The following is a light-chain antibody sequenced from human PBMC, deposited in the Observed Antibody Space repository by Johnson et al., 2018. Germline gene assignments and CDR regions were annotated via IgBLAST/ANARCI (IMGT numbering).Light chain of an antibody. CDR2: ENN. Sequence: QSVLTQPPSVSAAPGQKVTISCSGSSSNIGNNYVSWYQQLPGTAPKLLIYENNKRPSGIPDRFSGSKSGTSATLGITGLQTGDEADYYCGTWDSSLGAGNVFGSGTKGTGL. V-gene: IGLV1-51*02. J-gene: IGLJ1*01. CDR3: GTWDSSLGAGNV. CDR1: SSNIGNNY.